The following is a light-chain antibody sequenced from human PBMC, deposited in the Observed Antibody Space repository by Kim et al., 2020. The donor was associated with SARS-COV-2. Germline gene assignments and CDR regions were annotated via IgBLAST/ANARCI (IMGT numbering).Light chain of an antibody. V-gene: IGLV3-19*01. CDR2: DRN. CDR1: SLITYL. Sequence: ALGQTVRITCQGDSLITYLASWYQQKPGQAPILVLYDRNSLPLGIPDRFSGSSSGDTASLTITGAQATDEADYYCNSRVTTGNRLIFGGGTQLTVL. CDR3: NSRVTTGNRLI. J-gene: IGLJ2*01.